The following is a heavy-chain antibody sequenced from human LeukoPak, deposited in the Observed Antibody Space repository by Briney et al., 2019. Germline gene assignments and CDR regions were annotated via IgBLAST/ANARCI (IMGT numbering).Heavy chain of an antibody. CDR3: ARLMAAADDY. CDR2: IYYSGST. J-gene: IGHJ4*02. Sequence: SETLSLTCTVSGFSISSSSYYWGWIRQPPGKGLEWIGSIYYSGSTYHYPSLKSRVTISVDTPKNQFSLKLSSVTAAYTAVYYCARLMAAADDYWGQGTLVTVSS. CDR1: GFSISSSSYY. D-gene: IGHD6-13*01. V-gene: IGHV4-39*01.